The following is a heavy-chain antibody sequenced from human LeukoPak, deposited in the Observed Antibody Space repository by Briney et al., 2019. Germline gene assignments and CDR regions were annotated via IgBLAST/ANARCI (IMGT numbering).Heavy chain of an antibody. CDR1: GYTFTSYH. Sequence: ASVKVSCKASGYTFTSYHLHWVRQAPGQGLEWMGIINPSGGSPNYAQKLQGRVTMTTDTSTSTAYMELRSLRSDDTAVYYCARVRSGDSSGWYYYYYYMDVWGKGTTVTISS. CDR3: ARVRSGDSSGWYYYYYYMDV. CDR2: INPSGGSP. D-gene: IGHD6-19*01. V-gene: IGHV1-46*01. J-gene: IGHJ6*03.